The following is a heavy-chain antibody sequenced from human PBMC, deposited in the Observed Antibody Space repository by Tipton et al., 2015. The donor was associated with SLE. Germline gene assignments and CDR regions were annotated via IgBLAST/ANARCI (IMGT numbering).Heavy chain of an antibody. D-gene: IGHD3-3*01. V-gene: IGHV3-9*01. J-gene: IGHJ6*03. CDR3: ARDTYYDFWSGYRSYYYYMDV. Sequence: SLRLSCAASGFTFEDYTMHWVRQPPGEGLEWVSGITWNSGTSGYADSVKGRFTISRDNSKNTLYLQMNSLRAEDTAVYYCARDTYYDFWSGYRSYYYYMDVWGKGTTVTVSS. CDR1: GFTFEDYT. CDR2: ITWNSGTS.